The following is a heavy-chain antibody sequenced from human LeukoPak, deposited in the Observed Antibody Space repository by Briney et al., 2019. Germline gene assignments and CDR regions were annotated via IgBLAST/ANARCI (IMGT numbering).Heavy chain of an antibody. CDR3: AREAVTRNYFDY. CDR1: GFTVSSNY. Sequence: GGSLRLSCAASGFTVSSNYMNWVRQAPGKGLEWVSVIYSGGSTYYAGSVKGRFTISRDNSKNTLLLQMNSLRAEDTAVYYCAREAVTRNYFDYWGQGTLVTVSS. J-gene: IGHJ4*02. CDR2: IYSGGST. D-gene: IGHD4-17*01. V-gene: IGHV3-53*01.